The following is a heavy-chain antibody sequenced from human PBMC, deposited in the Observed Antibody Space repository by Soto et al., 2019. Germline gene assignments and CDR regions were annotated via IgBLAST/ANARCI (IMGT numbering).Heavy chain of an antibody. CDR1: GYTXTGYY. V-gene: IGHV1-2*04. CDR2: INPNSGGT. CDR3: ARDITGTTSAMDV. Sequence: SXKVSFRASGYTXTGYYMYLGRQAPGQGLEWMGWINPNSGGTNYAKKSQGWVTMTRDTSIRTAYMELSRLRSDDTSVYYFARDITGTTSAMDVWGQGTTGTVSS. D-gene: IGHD1-7*01. J-gene: IGHJ6*02.